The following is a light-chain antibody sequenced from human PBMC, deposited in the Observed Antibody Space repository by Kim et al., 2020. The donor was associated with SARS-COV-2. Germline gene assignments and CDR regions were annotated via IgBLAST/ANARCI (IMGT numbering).Light chain of an antibody. CDR2: DVS. CDR3: TSYTSSDTLV. J-gene: IGLJ2*01. V-gene: IGLV2-14*03. Sequence: QSALTQPASVSGSPGQSITISCTGTSSDVGGYNYVSWYQQHPGEAPKLIIYDVSERPSGVSNRFSGSKSGNTASLTISGLQAEDEAHYYCTSYTSSDTLVFGGGTQLTVL. CDR1: SSDVGGYNY.